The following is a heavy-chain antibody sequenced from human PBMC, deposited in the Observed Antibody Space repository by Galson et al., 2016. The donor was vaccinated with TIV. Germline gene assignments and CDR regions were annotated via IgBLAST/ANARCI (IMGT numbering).Heavy chain of an antibody. CDR2: IVVGSGDT. D-gene: IGHD1-26*01. V-gene: IGHV1-58*02. J-gene: IGHJ4*02. CDR1: GFVFTSSA. Sequence: SVKVSCKASGFVFTSSAMQWVRQARGERLEWIGLIVVGSGDTNHAQKFQERVTFIRDMSTNTAYMELSSLRSEDTAVYYCAAGHWYSGSSSQKRFYFDYWSQGTLVTVSS. CDR3: AAGHWYSGSSSQKRFYFDY.